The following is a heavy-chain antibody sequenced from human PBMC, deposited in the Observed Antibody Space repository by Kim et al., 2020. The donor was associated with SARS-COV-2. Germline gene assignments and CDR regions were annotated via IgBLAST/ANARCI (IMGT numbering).Heavy chain of an antibody. D-gene: IGHD1-26*01. CDR1: GGSVSSGSYY. CDR3: ARVHIVGAPAFDI. V-gene: IGHV4-61*01. J-gene: IGHJ3*02. Sequence: SETLSLTCTVSGGSVSSGSYYWSWIRQPPGKGLEWIGYIYYSGSTNYNPSLKSRVTISVDTSKNQFSLKLSSVTAADTAVYYGARVHIVGAPAFDIWGQGTMVTVSS. CDR2: IYYSGST.